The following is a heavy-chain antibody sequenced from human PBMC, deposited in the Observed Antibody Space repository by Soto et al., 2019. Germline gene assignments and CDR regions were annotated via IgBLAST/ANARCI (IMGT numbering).Heavy chain of an antibody. CDR2: ISSDGSKK. Sequence: QVQLVESGGGVVQPGRSLRLSCVASGFTFSNNGIHWVRQAPGKGLEWVAVISSDGSKKYYADSVKGRFTISRDNSKNTLYLQINSLRVEHTAVYYCAMDLYGGSSRFDYWGQGTLVTVSS. CDR1: GFTFSNNG. V-gene: IGHV3-30*03. CDR3: AMDLYGGSSRFDY. J-gene: IGHJ4*02. D-gene: IGHD2-15*01.